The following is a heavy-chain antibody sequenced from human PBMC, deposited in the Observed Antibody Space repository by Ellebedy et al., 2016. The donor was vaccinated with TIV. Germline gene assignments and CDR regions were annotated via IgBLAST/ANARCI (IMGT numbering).Heavy chain of an antibody. V-gene: IGHV4-39*07. CDR3: ARGSSIAAAGTYYYYYMDV. CDR2: INHSGST. CDR1: GGSISSSSYY. D-gene: IGHD6-13*01. J-gene: IGHJ6*03. Sequence: SETLSLTXTVSGGSISSSSYYWGWIRQPPGKGLEWIGEINHSGSTNYNPSLKSRVTISVDTSKNQFSLKLSSVTAADTAVYYCARGSSIAAAGTYYYYYMDVWGKGTTVTVSS.